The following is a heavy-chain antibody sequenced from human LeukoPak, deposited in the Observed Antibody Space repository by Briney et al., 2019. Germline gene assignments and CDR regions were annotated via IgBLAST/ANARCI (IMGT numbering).Heavy chain of an antibody. Sequence: PGGSLRLSCAASGFTFSSFWMSWVRQAPGKGLEWVAYIKKTGSETYYVDSVKGRFTITRDNARNSVFLQMNSLRAEDTAMYYCAREDGYCSGGNCYSYFDSWGQGTLVTVSS. D-gene: IGHD2-15*01. CDR2: IKKTGSET. J-gene: IGHJ4*02. CDR1: GFTFSSFW. CDR3: AREDGYCSGGNCYSYFDS. V-gene: IGHV3-7*01.